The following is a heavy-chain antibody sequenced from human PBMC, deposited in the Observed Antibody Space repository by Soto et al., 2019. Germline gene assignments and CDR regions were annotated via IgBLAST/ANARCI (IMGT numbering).Heavy chain of an antibody. D-gene: IGHD3-22*01. CDR3: TTDGATYYYYSSGYSGDAFDI. CDR1: GFTFSNAW. V-gene: IGHV3-15*07. J-gene: IGHJ3*02. CDR2: IKSKTDGGTT. Sequence: EVQLVESGGGLVKPGGALRQSCAASGFTFSNAWMNWVRQAPGKGLEWVGRIKSKTDGGTTDYAAPVKGRFTISRDDSKNTQYLQMNSLKTEDTAVYYCTTDGATYYYYSSGYSGDAFDIWGQGTMVTVSS.